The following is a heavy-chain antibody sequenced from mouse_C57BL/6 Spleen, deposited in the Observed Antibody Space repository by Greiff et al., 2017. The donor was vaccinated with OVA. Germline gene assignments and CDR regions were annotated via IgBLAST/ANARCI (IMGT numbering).Heavy chain of an antibody. V-gene: IGHV5-17*01. CDR3: ARYRYDVRGCDY. CDR2: ISSGSSTI. CDR1: GFTFSDYG. Sequence: DVKLVESGGGLVKPGGSLKLSCAASGFTFSDYGMHWVRQAPEKGLEWVAYISSGSSTIYYADTVKGRFTISRDNAKNTLFLQMTSLRSEDTAMYYCARYRYDVRGCDYWGQGTTLTVSS. J-gene: IGHJ2*01. D-gene: IGHD2-12*01.